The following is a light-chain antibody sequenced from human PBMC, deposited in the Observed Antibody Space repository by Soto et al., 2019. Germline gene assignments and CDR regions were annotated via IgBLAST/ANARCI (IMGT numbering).Light chain of an antibody. CDR1: SSDVGGYNY. J-gene: IGLJ3*02. Sequence: QSALPQPPSASGSPGQSVTISCTGTSSDVGGYNYVSWYQQHPGKAPKLMIYEVSKRPSGVSDRFSGSKSGNTASLTVSGLQAEDEADYYCTSYAGDTSLGVLGGGTKLTVL. CDR3: TSYAGDTSLGV. CDR2: EVS. V-gene: IGLV2-8*01.